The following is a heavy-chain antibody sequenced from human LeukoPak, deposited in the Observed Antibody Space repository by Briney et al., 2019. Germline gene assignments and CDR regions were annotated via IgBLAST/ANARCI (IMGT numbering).Heavy chain of an antibody. CDR3: ARRAYGDYYFDY. D-gene: IGHD4-17*01. V-gene: IGHV4-59*01. CDR1: GASISSYF. CDR2: IFYTGST. J-gene: IGHJ4*02. Sequence: PSETLSLTCTVSGASISSYFLGWIRQPPGKGLEWIGYIFYTGSTNYNPSLKSRVTISLDTSKNQFSLRLSSVTAADTAVYFCARRAYGDYYFDYWGQGTLVTVSS.